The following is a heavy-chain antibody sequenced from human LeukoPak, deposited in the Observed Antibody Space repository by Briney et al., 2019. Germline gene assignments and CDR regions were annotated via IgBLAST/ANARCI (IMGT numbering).Heavy chain of an antibody. CDR2: IKSKTDGGTT. Sequence: KPGGSLRLSCAASGFTFSSYNMNWVRQAPGKGLEWVGRIKSKTDGGTTDYAAPVKGRFTISRDDSQNTLYLQMNSLKTEDTAVYYCTTADNDYYYYMDVWGRGTTVTISS. V-gene: IGHV3-15*01. J-gene: IGHJ6*03. CDR3: TTADNDYYYYMDV. D-gene: IGHD1-1*01. CDR1: GFTFSSYN.